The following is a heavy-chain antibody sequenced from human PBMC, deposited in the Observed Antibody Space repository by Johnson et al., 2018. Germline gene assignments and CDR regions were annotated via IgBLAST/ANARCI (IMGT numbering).Heavy chain of an antibody. D-gene: IGHD3-16*01. CDR1: GYTFTGYA. V-gene: IGHV1-3*01. Sequence: QVQLVQSGAEVKKPGASVKVSCKASGYTFTGYAVHWVRQAPGQRLEWMGWINAGNGNTKYSQNFQGRVTITRDTSASAAYMELRSLGSEDTAVYYCARGGGYYYYYMAVWGKGTTVTVSS. CDR2: INAGNGNT. CDR3: ARGGGYYYYYMAV. J-gene: IGHJ6*03.